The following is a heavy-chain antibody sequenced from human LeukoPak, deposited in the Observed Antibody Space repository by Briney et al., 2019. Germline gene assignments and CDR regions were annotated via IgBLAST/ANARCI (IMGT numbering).Heavy chain of an antibody. V-gene: IGHV4-34*01. CDR2: INHSGST. CDR1: GGSFSGYY. CDR3: ARDRYSTSWHYYGMDV. Sequence: SETLSLTCAVYGGSFSGYYWSWIRQPPGKGLEWIGEINHSGSTNYNPSLKSRVTISVDTSKNQFSLKLSSVTAADTAVYYCARDRYSTSWHYYGMDVWGQGTTVTVSS. D-gene: IGHD6-6*01. J-gene: IGHJ6*02.